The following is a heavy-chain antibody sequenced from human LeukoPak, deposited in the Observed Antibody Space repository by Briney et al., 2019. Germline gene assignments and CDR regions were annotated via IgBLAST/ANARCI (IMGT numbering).Heavy chain of an antibody. V-gene: IGHV1-2*02. Sequence: GASVKVSCKASGYTFTGYYMHWVRQAPGQGLEWMGWINPNSGGTNYAQKFQGRVTMTRDTSISTAYMELSRLRSDDTAVYCCATLCVGTSCYAPIGWRDYWGQGTLVTVSS. CDR1: GYTFTGYY. J-gene: IGHJ4*02. CDR2: INPNSGGT. CDR3: ATLCVGTSCYAPIGWRDY. D-gene: IGHD2-2*01.